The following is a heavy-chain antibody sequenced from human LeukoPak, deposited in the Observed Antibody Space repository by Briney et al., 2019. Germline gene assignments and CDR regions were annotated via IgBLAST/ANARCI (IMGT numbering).Heavy chain of an antibody. J-gene: IGHJ4*02. V-gene: IGHV3-23*01. D-gene: IGHD3-22*01. CDR3: AKKLNSGYYPLDN. Sequence: PRACLRLSCAASGFTFGTCAMSWARQVPGKGLERVATIGSGGAFRDYADCVKGRFTISSDNSKNTLFLQVNSLRGEETAVYYCAKKLNSGYYPLDNWGQGTLVTVSS. CDR1: GFTFGTCA. CDR2: IGSGGAFR.